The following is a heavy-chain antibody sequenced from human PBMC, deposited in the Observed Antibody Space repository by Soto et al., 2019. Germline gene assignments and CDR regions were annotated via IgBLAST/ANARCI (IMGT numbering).Heavy chain of an antibody. J-gene: IGHJ6*02. V-gene: IGHV4-34*01. CDR2: INHSGST. CDR1: GGSFSGYY. D-gene: IGHD6-13*01. CDR3: ARAWKRRYSSSWRYYYYYFGMDV. Sequence: SETLSLTCAVYGGSFSGYYWSWIRQPPGKGLEWIGEINHSGSTNYNPSLKSLVTISVDTSKNQFSLKLSSVTAADTAVYSCARAWKRRYSSSWRYYYYYFGMDVWGQGTTVTVSS.